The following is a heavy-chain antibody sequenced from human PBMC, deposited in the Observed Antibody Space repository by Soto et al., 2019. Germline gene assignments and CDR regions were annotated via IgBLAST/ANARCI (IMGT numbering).Heavy chain of an antibody. J-gene: IGHJ5*02. CDR1: GYTFTNYG. D-gene: IGHD2-2*01. Sequence: QVQLVQSGAELKMPGASVKVSCKTSGYTFTNYGISWVRQAPGQGLEWMGWISIYYSYSHSSEKLHGRLIMTADTSTSTAFMELRNLRCEDTAVYYCARNRSSWLDAWGQGTLVTVSS. CDR3: ARNRSSWLDA. V-gene: IGHV1-18*01. CDR2: ISIYYSYS.